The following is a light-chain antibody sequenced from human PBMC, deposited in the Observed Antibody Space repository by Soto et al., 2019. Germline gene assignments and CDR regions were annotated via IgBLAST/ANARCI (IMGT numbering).Light chain of an antibody. CDR1: NIGSKV. V-gene: IGLV3-21*02. CDR2: DDR. Sequence: SYELTQPPSVSVAPGQTARISCGGDNIGSKVVHWFQQKPGQAPLLVVDDDRARPSGSPERFSGSNSGNTANRTIGGAEAGDAADYYCPVWYRSRNRVFGAGTMCTVL. J-gene: IGLJ2*01. CDR3: PVWYRSRNRV.